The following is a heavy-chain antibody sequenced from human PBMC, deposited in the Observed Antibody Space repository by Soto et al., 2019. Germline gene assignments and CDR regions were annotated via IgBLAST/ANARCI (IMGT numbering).Heavy chain of an antibody. CDR3: ARAPSHYYDSSGQSV. CDR2: ISAYNGNT. Sequence: ASVKVSCKASGYTFTSYGISWVRQAPGQGLEWMGWISAYNGNTNYAQKLQGRVTMTTDTSTSTAYMELRSLRSDDTAVYYCARAPSHYYDSSGQSVWGQGTLVTVPS. J-gene: IGHJ4*02. CDR1: GYTFTSYG. V-gene: IGHV1-18*01. D-gene: IGHD3-22*01.